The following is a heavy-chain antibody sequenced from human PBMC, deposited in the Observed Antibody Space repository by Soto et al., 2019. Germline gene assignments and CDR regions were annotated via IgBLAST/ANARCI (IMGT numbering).Heavy chain of an antibody. J-gene: IGHJ4*02. D-gene: IGHD3-22*01. Sequence: LRLSCAAPGFTFSIYALHWVRQAPGKGLEWVAVMSPNGNNQYYADSVKGRFTITKDTSKNQVVLTMTNMDPVDTATYYCAHRRDSSGLLWDYWGQGTLVTVSS. V-gene: IGHV3-30*14. CDR3: AHRRDSSGLLWDY. CDR1: GFTFSIYA. CDR2: MSPNGNNQ.